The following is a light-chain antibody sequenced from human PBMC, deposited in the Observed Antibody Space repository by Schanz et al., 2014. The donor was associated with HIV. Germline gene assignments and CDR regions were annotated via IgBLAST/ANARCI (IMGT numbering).Light chain of an antibody. CDR3: QQSYSATPYT. CDR2: EAS. Sequence: DIQMTQSPSTLSASVGDRVSITCRSSQYISSGLAWYQQKPGKAPNLLIYEASTLETGVPSRFSGSGFGTHFTLTITSLQFDDFATYYCQQSYSATPYTFGQGTRLEIK. J-gene: IGKJ2*01. CDR1: QYISSG. V-gene: IGKV1-5*03.